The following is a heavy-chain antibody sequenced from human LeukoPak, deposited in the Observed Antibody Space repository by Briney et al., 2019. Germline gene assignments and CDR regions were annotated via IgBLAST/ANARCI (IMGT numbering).Heavy chain of an antibody. CDR3: AKDPTAYSGTRNY. Sequence: GGSLRLSCAASGFTFSSYGMSWVRQAPGKGLEWVSAISGSGGSTYYADSVKGRFTISRDNSKNTLYLQMNSLRAEDTAVYYCAKDPTAYSGTRNYWGQGTLVTVSS. J-gene: IGHJ4*02. CDR2: ISGSGGST. D-gene: IGHD1-26*01. CDR1: GFTFSSYG. V-gene: IGHV3-23*01.